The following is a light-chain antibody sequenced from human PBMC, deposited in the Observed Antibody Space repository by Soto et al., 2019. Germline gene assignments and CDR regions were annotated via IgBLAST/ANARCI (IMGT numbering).Light chain of an antibody. CDR1: QSVSRTY. CDR3: QQYDDSMT. J-gene: IGKJ1*01. CDR2: GAS. Sequence: EIVLTQSPGTLSLSPGERATLSCRASQSVSRTYLAWYQQKPGQAPRLLIYGASTRATGIPDRFSGSGSGTDFTLTISRLEPEDFAVYHCQQYDDSMTFGQGTKVDIK. V-gene: IGKV3-20*01.